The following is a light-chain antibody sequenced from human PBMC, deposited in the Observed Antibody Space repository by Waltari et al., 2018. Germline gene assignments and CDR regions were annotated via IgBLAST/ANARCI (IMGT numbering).Light chain of an antibody. Sequence: QSALTQPASVSGSPGQSITISCTGTSSDVGGYNYVSWYQQHPGKAPKLMIYDVSNRPSGVSNRFPGAKSGNTASLTSSGLQAEDEADYYCSSYTSSSTLVVFGGGTKLTVL. J-gene: IGLJ2*01. CDR1: SSDVGGYNY. V-gene: IGLV2-14*03. CDR3: SSYTSSSTLVV. CDR2: DVS.